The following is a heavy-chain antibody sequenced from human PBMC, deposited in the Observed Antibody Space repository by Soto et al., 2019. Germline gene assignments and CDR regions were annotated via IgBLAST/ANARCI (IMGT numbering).Heavy chain of an antibody. CDR3: ARDLFFYYDSSTLGLNAFDI. CDR1: GGTFSSYA. D-gene: IGHD3-22*01. V-gene: IGHV1-69*06. Sequence: SVKVSCKASGGTFSSYAISWVRQAPGQGLEWMGGIIPIFGTANYAQKFQGRVTITADKSTSTAYMELSSLRSEDTAVYYCARDLFFYYDSSTLGLNAFDIWGQGTMVTVSS. J-gene: IGHJ3*02. CDR2: IIPIFGTA.